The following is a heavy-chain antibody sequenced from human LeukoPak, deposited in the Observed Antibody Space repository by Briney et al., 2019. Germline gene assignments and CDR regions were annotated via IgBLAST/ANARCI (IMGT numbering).Heavy chain of an antibody. D-gene: IGHD5-18*01. J-gene: IGHJ3*02. CDR1: GGSFSSYY. Sequence: PSETLSLTCTVSGGSFSSYYWSWIRQPPGRGLEWSGYIYYSGSTNYNPSLKSRVTISVDTSKNHFSLNLSSVTAAHTALYHCARSGYSYGADAFDIWGQGTMVTVSS. V-gene: IGHV4-59*01. CDR3: ARSGYSYGADAFDI. CDR2: IYYSGST.